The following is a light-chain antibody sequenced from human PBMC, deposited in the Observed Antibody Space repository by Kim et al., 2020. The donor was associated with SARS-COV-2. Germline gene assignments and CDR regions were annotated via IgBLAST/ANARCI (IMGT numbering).Light chain of an antibody. V-gene: IGLV3-21*04. J-gene: IGLJ1*01. CDR3: HVWDDSSEHHV. CDR1: NIGRKS. CDR2: YNS. Sequence: SYELTQPPSVSVAPGQTARVTCGGDNIGRKSVHWYQQKPGQAPIMVIYYNSDRPSGIPERFSGSNSGDAATLTISWVEVGDEADYYCHVWDDSSEHHVFGSGTKVTVL.